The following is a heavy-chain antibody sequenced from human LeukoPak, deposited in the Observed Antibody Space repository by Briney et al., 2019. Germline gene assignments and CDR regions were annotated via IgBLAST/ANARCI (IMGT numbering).Heavy chain of an antibody. J-gene: IGHJ3*02. CDR1: GGSISSYC. CDR3: ARGWKRIKSYYYDSSGHPTYAFDI. CDR2: IYYSGST. Sequence: SETLSLTCTVSGGSISSYCWSWIRQPPGKGLEWIGYIYYSGSTNYNPSLKSRVTISVDTSKNQFSLKLSSVTAADTAVYYCARGWKRIKSYYYDSSGHPTYAFDIWGQGTMVTVSS. V-gene: IGHV4-59*01. D-gene: IGHD3-22*01.